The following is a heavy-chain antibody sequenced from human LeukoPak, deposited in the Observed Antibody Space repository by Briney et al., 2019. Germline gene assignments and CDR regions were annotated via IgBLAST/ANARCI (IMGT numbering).Heavy chain of an antibody. CDR3: AKDNNAWGAFDI. V-gene: IGHV3-23*01. D-gene: IGHD7-27*01. CDR1: GFMFGKYD. CDR2: LSGNGASI. Sequence: TGGSLRLSCATSGFMFGKYDMSWVRQAPGKGLEWVSVLSGNGASIDYADSVKGRFTISRDNPKNTLYLQMTSLRAEDTAVYYCAKDNNAWGAFDIWGQGTVVTVSA. J-gene: IGHJ3*02.